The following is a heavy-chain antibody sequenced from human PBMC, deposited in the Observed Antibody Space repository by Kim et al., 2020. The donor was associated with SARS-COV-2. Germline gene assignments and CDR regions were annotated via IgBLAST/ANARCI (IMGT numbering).Heavy chain of an antibody. CDR2: ISSSGSTI. D-gene: IGHD1-26*01. CDR3: AILWWELRGNAFDI. Sequence: GGSLRLSCAASGFTFSSYEMNWVRQAPGKGLEWVSYISSSGSTIYYADSVKGRFTISRDNAKNSLYLQMNSLRAEDTAVYYCAILWWELRGNAFDIWGQGTMVTVSS. CDR1: GFTFSSYE. V-gene: IGHV3-48*03. J-gene: IGHJ3*02.